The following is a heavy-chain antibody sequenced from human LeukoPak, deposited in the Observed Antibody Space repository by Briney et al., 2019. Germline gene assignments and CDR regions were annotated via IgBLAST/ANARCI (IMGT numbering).Heavy chain of an antibody. CDR1: GVSFSSYG. CDR2: ISNDGSNK. CDR3: ARDVGMYYYGSGSNFDC. V-gene: IGHV3-30*03. J-gene: IGHJ4*02. D-gene: IGHD3-10*01. Sequence: GGSLRLSCAASGVSFSSYGMHWVRQAPGKGLECVAVISNDGSNKYYADSVKGRFTISRDNSKNTLYVQMNSLRPEDTAVYYCARDVGMYYYGSGSNFDCWGQGTLATVSS.